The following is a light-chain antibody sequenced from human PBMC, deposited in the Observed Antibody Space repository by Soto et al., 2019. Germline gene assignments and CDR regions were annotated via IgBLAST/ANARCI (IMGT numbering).Light chain of an antibody. Sequence: DIQMTQSPSSLSASVGDRVTITCRASQSISSYLNWYQQKPGKAPKLLIYAASSLQSGVPSRFSGSGSGTDFTLTSSSLQPEDFATYYCQQTYSTPNFGAGPKVHIK. CDR1: QSISSY. V-gene: IGKV1-39*01. CDR3: QQTYSTPN. J-gene: IGKJ4*01. CDR2: AAS.